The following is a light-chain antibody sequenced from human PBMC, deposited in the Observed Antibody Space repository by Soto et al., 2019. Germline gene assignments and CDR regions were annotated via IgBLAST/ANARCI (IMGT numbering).Light chain of an antibody. Sequence: QSALTQPASVSGSPGQSITISCTGTSSDVGGYNYVSWYQQHPGKAPKLMIYEVSNRSSEVTNRFSGSKSGNTASLTISGLQAEDEADYYCSSYTSSSTPDWVFGGGTKLTVL. CDR3: SSYTSSSTPDWV. CDR1: SSDVGGYNY. J-gene: IGLJ3*02. CDR2: EVS. V-gene: IGLV2-14*01.